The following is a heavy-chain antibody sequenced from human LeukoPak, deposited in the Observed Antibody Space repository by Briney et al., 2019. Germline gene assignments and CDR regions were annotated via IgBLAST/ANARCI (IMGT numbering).Heavy chain of an antibody. CDR2: INHSGST. J-gene: IGHJ5*02. CDR3: AREYGIPNWFDP. Sequence: PSETLSLTCAVYGGSFSGYYWSWIRQPPGKGLEWIGEINHSGSTNYNPSLKSRVTISVDTSKNQFSLKLSSVTAADTAVYYCAREYGIPNWFDPWGQGTLVTVSS. D-gene: IGHD2-21*01. CDR1: GGSFSGYY. V-gene: IGHV4-34*01.